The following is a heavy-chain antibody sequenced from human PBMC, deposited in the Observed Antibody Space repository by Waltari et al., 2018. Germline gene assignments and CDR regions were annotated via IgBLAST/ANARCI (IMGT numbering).Heavy chain of an antibody. CDR1: GYTFTSYY. CDR3: ARDLSPIGRYSYGDY. Sequence: QVQLVQSGAEVKKPGASVKVSCKASGYTFTSYYMHWVRPATGQGLEWMGIINPSGGSTSYAQKFQGRVTMTRDTSTSTVYMELSSLRSEDTAVYYCARDLSPIGRYSYGDYWGQGTLVTVSS. J-gene: IGHJ4*02. D-gene: IGHD5-18*01. CDR2: INPSGGST. V-gene: IGHV1-46*01.